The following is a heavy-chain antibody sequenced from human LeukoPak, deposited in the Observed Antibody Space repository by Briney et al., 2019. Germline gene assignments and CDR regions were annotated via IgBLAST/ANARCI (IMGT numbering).Heavy chain of an antibody. Sequence: GASVKVSCKASGYTFTSYDINWVRQATGQGLEWMGWMNPNSGNTGYAQKFQGRVTITTDESTSTAYMELSSLRSEDTAVYYCARGNGVSSSWYYFDYWGQGTLVTVSS. J-gene: IGHJ4*02. CDR1: GYTFTSYD. D-gene: IGHD6-13*01. V-gene: IGHV1-8*01. CDR3: ARGNGVSSSWYYFDY. CDR2: MNPNSGNT.